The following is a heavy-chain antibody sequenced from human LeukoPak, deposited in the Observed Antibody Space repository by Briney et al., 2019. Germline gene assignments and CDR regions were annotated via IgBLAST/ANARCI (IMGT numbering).Heavy chain of an antibody. V-gene: IGHV3-21*01. CDR1: GFTFSSYS. CDR3: ARDQAGYSSGWYKEGVELVDY. D-gene: IGHD6-19*01. Sequence: RAGGSLRLSCAASGFTFSSYSMTWVRQAPGKGLEWVSSISSSSSYIYYADSVKGRFTISRDNAKNSLYLQMNSLRAEDTAVYYCARDQAGYSSGWYKEGVELVDYWGQGTLVTVSS. J-gene: IGHJ4*02. CDR2: ISSSSSYI.